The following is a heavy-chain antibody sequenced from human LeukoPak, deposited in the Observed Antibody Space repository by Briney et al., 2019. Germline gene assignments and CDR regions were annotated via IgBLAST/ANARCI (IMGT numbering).Heavy chain of an antibody. CDR3: ARGGRFPCDY. D-gene: IGHD2-21*01. CDR2: IYYSGST. V-gene: IGHV4-59*01. Sequence: SETLSLTCTVSGGSISSYYWSWIRQPRGKGLEWIGYIYYSGSTNYNPSLKSRVTISVDTSKNQFSLKLSSVTAADTAVYYCARGGRFPCDYWGQGTLVTVSS. CDR1: GGSISSYY. J-gene: IGHJ4*02.